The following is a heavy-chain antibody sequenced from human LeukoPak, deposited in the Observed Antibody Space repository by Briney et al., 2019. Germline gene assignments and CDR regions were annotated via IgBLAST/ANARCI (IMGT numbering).Heavy chain of an antibody. J-gene: IGHJ6*02. CDR3: ARQNLMDV. CDR1: GFTFSNYW. CDR2: INRDGSER. Sequence: GGSLRLSCAASGFTFSNYWMTWVRQAPGKGLEWVANINRDGSERYYVDSVKGRFTISRDDAKSSLYLQMNSLRAEDTAVYYCARQNLMDVGGQGTRVIFS. V-gene: IGHV3-7*03.